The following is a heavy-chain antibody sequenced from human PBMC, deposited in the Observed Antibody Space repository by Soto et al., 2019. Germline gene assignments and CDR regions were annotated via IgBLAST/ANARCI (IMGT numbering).Heavy chain of an antibody. D-gene: IGHD2-8*01. V-gene: IGHV4-34*01. Sequence: KTSETLSLTCAVYGGSFSGYYWSWIRQPPGKGLEWIGEINHSGSTNYNPSLKSRVTISVDTSKNQFSLKLSSVTAADTAVYYCARGPNIVLMVYAQGGMDVWGQGTTVTVSS. CDR1: GGSFSGYY. CDR3: ARGPNIVLMVYAQGGMDV. CDR2: INHSGST. J-gene: IGHJ6*02.